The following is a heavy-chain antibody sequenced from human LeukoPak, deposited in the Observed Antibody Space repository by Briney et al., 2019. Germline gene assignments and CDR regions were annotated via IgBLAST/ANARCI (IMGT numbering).Heavy chain of an antibody. J-gene: IGHJ4*02. CDR3: TRGSGSYPDY. CDR1: GFTLDDYV. V-gene: IGHV3-20*04. CDR2: VNWSGGST. D-gene: IGHD1-26*01. Sequence: GGSLRLSCAASGFTLDDYVMSWVRQAPGKGLELVSSVNWSGGSTAYADSVKGRFTISRDNAKNSLYLQMNSLRAEDTALYYCTRGSGSYPDYWGQGTLVTVSS.